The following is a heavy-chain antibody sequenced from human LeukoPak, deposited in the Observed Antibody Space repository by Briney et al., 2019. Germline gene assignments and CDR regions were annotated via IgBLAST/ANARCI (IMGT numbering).Heavy chain of an antibody. CDR2: FYHIGNT. J-gene: IGHJ4*02. D-gene: IGHD6-13*01. V-gene: IGHV4-59*01. CDR1: GGSMNSYY. Sequence: SETLSLTCTVSGGSMNSYYWTRIRQPPGKGLEWIGYFYHIGNTNYNPSLKSRVTISMDASRNQFSLKLRSVTAADTAVYYCARAGYTGNWHFDYWGQGALVTVSS. CDR3: ARAGYTGNWHFDY.